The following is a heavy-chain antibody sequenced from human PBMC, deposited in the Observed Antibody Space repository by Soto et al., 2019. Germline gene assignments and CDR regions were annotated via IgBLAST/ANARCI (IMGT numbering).Heavy chain of an antibody. V-gene: IGHV3-48*04. CDR1: GLAFSTYW. D-gene: IGHD1-26*01. CDR2: ISINGRTI. J-gene: IGHJ6*02. Sequence: GGSLRLSCEASGLAFSTYWMHWVRQAPGKGLVWLSSISINGRTIYYADSVKGRITISRDDAKNSLYLQMNSLRAEDTAVYYCARDGGYYGYLEYYYGLDVWGQGTTVTVSS. CDR3: ARDGGYYGYLEYYYGLDV.